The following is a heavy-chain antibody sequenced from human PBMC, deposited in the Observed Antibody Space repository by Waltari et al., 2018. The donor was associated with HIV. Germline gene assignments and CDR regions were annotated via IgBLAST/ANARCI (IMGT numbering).Heavy chain of an antibody. V-gene: IGHV3-30*01. J-gene: IGHJ6*02. CDR3: ARSWYYDSSPYGMDI. Sequence: QVQLVESGGGVVQPGGSLRVSCEASGFSFNSYSMHWVRRAPGKGREWVAVMSHDGRKEYYADSVKGRFTISRENSKNTLYLEMNSRRVEDTAVYFCARSWYYDSSPYGMDIWGQGTTVTVSS. CDR2: MSHDGRKE. CDR1: GFSFNSYS. D-gene: IGHD3-22*01.